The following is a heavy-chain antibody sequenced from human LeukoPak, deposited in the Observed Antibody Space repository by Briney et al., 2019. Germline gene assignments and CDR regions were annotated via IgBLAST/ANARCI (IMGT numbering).Heavy chain of an antibody. D-gene: IGHD3-10*01. CDR2: MYYSGST. Sequence: SETLSLTCTVSGGSITSGSYYWGWIRQPPGQGLEWIGSMYYSGSTYYNPPLKSRVTISIDTSKNQFSLKVTSVTAADTAVYYCARSPVMVRGVINAFDIWGQGTMVTVSS. CDR3: ARSPVMVRGVINAFDI. CDR1: GGSITSGSYY. V-gene: IGHV4-39*07. J-gene: IGHJ3*02.